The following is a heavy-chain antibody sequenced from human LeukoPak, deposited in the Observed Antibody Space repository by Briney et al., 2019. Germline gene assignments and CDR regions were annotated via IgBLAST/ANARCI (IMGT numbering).Heavy chain of an antibody. CDR1: GGSISSSSYY. Sequence: PSETLSLTCTVSGGSISSSSYYWGWLRQPPGKGLEWIVRIYYSGSTYYHPSLKSRVTISVDTSKNQFSLKLSSVTAADTAVYYCARLRYSGSYSIFDYWGQGTLVTVSS. CDR3: ARLRYSGSYSIFDY. V-gene: IGHV4-39*01. D-gene: IGHD1-26*01. CDR2: IYYSGST. J-gene: IGHJ4*02.